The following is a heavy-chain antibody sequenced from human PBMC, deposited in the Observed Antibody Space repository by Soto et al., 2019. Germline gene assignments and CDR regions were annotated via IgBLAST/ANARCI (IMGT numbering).Heavy chain of an antibody. Sequence: GGSLRLSCAASGFTFSSYAMSWVLQAPGKGLEWVSAISGSGGSTYYADSVKGRFTISRDNSKNTLYLQMNSLRAEDTAVYYCAKDLYRDVDSSGYYYGPGYADYWGQGTLVTVSS. D-gene: IGHD3-22*01. V-gene: IGHV3-23*01. CDR2: ISGSGGST. CDR3: AKDLYRDVDSSGYYYGPGYADY. CDR1: GFTFSSYA. J-gene: IGHJ4*02.